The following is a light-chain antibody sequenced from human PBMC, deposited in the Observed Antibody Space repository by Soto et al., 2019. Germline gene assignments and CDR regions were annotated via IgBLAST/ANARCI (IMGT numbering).Light chain of an antibody. CDR2: DAS. V-gene: IGKV1-5*01. CDR1: QTISTW. CDR3: QQYNSYWT. Sequence: DIQMTQSPSTLSASVGDRVTITCRASQTISTWVAWYQQKPGTAPKLLMYDASRLESGVPSRFSGSGSGTEFTLTISSLQPDDCATYYCQQYNSYWTFGQGTKVEIK. J-gene: IGKJ1*01.